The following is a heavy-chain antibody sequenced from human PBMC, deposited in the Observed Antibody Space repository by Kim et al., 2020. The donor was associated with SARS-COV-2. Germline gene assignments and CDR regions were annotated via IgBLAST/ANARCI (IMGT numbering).Heavy chain of an antibody. CDR1: GFTFDDYA. D-gene: IGHD3-10*01. CDR3: AKDKPTGFGEPSYFDY. CDR2: ISGDGGST. J-gene: IGHJ4*02. Sequence: GGSLRLSCAASGFTFDDYAMHWVRQAPGKGLEWVSLISGDGGSTYYADSVKGRFTISRDNSKNSLYLQMNSLRTEDTALYYCAKDKPTGFGEPSYFDYWGQGTLVTVSS. V-gene: IGHV3-43*02.